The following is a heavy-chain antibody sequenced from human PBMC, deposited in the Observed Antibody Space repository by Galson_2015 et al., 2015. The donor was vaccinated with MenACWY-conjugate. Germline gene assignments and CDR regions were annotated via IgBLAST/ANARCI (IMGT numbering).Heavy chain of an antibody. CDR3: FSSGYQPGHY. D-gene: IGHD3-22*01. CDR2: IGFRGDT. CDR1: GFPFSIYN. V-gene: IGHV3-48*04. J-gene: IGHJ4*02. Sequence: LRLSCAASGFPFSIYNMNWARQAPGKGLEYLSFIGFRGDTSYPDSVKGRFSISRDNAKNSVFLQMNSLRVEDTAVYYCFSSGYQPGHYWGQGTLVTVSS.